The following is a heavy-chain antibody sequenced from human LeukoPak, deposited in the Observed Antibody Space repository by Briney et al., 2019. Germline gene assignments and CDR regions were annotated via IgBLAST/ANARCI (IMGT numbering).Heavy chain of an antibody. CDR3: ASKVTTGYWFDP. V-gene: IGHV1-8*01. Sequence: ASVKVSCKASGYTFTSYDVNWVRQATGQGLEWMGWMNPNSGNTGYAQKFQGRVTMTRNTSISTAYMELSSLRSEDTAVYYCASKVTTGYWFDPWGQGTLVTVSS. CDR1: GYTFTSYD. CDR2: MNPNSGNT. J-gene: IGHJ5*02. D-gene: IGHD4-17*01.